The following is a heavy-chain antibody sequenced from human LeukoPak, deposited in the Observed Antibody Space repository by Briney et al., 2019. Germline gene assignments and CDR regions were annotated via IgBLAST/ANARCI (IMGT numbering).Heavy chain of an antibody. J-gene: IGHJ4*02. CDR2: ISSSGSTI. D-gene: IGHD6-19*01. Sequence: GGSLRLSCAASGFTFSSYEMNWVRQAPGKGLEWVSYISSSGSTIYYADSVKGRFTISRDNAKNSLYLQMNSLRAEDTAVYYCARDREVWLRPRRRYYFHYWGQGTLVTVSS. CDR1: GFTFSSYE. V-gene: IGHV3-48*03. CDR3: ARDREVWLRPRRRYYFHY.